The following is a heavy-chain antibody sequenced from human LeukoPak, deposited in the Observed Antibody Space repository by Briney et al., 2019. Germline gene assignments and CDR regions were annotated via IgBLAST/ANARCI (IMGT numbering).Heavy chain of an antibody. CDR1: GYSFTSYW. J-gene: IGHJ3*02. CDR2: IYPVDSDT. Sequence: GASLKISCKGSGYSFTSYWIGWVRQMPGKGLEGMGIIYPVDSDTRYSPSFQGQVTISADKSIRPAYLQWSSLKASDTAMYYCASDSSGFWAFDIWGQGTMVTVSS. V-gene: IGHV5-51*01. D-gene: IGHD3-22*01. CDR3: ASDSSGFWAFDI.